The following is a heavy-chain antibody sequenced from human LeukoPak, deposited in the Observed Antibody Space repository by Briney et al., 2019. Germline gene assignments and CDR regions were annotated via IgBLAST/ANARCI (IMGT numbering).Heavy chain of an antibody. CDR3: AREAMVRGVLFDY. V-gene: IGHV3-7*01. J-gene: IGHJ4*02. D-gene: IGHD3-10*01. CDR2: IKQDGSEK. CDR1: GFTFSSCA. Sequence: GGSLRLSCVASGFTFSSCAMSWVRQAPGKGLEWVANIKQDGSEKYYVDSVKGRFTISRDNAKNSLYLQMNSLRAEDTAVYYCAREAMVRGVLFDYWGQGTLVIVSS.